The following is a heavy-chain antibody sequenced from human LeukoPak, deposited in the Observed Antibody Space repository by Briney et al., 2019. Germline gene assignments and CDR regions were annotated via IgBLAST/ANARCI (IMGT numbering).Heavy chain of an antibody. CDR2: ISYDGSNK. CDR1: GFTFSSYV. D-gene: IGHD6-13*01. CDR3: ARPSPGSSSWYYGGGMDV. J-gene: IGHJ6*02. Sequence: GGSLRLSCAASGFTFSSYVMHWVRQAPGKGLEWVAVISYDGSNKYYADSVKGRFTISRDNSKNTLYLQMNSLRGEDTAVYYCARPSPGSSSWYYGGGMDVWGQGTTVTVSS. V-gene: IGHV3-30-3*01.